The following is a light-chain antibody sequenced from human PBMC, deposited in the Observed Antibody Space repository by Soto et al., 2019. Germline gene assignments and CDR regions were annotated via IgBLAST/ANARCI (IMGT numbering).Light chain of an antibody. CDR1: SSDVGASDY. Sequence: QSALTQPPSASGSPGQSVAISCTGTSSDVGASDYVSWYQQHSGKAPKLLLYEVNKRPSGVPDRFSGSKSGNTASLTVSALQADDEADYYCISNSGSSNVLGTGTKLTVL. J-gene: IGLJ1*01. V-gene: IGLV2-8*01. CDR3: ISNSGSSNV. CDR2: EVN.